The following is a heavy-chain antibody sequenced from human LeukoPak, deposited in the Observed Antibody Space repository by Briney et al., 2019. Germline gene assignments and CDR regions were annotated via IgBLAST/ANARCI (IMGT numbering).Heavy chain of an antibody. CDR2: ISSSSSYI. V-gene: IGHV3-21*01. CDR1: GFTFSSYS. J-gene: IGHJ6*02. D-gene: IGHD5-24*01. Sequence: GGSLRLSCAASGFTFSSYSMNWVRQAPGKGLEWVSSISSSSSYIYYADSVKGRFTISRDNAKNSLYLQMNSLRAEDTAVYYCARDVRDGYTGEDYGMDVWGQGTTVTVSS. CDR3: ARDVRDGYTGEDYGMDV.